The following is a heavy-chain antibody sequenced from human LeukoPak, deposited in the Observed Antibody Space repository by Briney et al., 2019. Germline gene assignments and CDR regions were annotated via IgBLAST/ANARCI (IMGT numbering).Heavy chain of an antibody. CDR3: VKGGQRYDFWRFDF. V-gene: IGHV3-23*01. CDR2: ISGNGGST. J-gene: IGHJ5*01. Sequence: PGGSLRLSCEPSGFSFSIYSMSWVRQAPGKGLEWVSSISGNGGSTYYANSVKGRFTIARDNSKNTLYMEMNSLTEENTALYYCVKGGQRYDFWRFDFWGRGTLVTVSS. CDR1: GFSFSIYS. D-gene: IGHD3-3*01.